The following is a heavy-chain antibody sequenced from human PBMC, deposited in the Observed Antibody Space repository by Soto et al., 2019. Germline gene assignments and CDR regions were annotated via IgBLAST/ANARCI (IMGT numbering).Heavy chain of an antibody. J-gene: IGHJ3*02. CDR1: GGTFSSYA. D-gene: IGHD3-22*01. Sequence: SVKVSCKASGGTFSSYAISWVRQAPGQGLEWMGGIIPIFGTANYAQKFQGRVTITADESTSTAYMELSSLRSEDTAVYYCASPGQFLTMIVREGAFDIWGQGTMVTVSS. CDR2: IIPIFGTA. V-gene: IGHV1-69*13. CDR3: ASPGQFLTMIVREGAFDI.